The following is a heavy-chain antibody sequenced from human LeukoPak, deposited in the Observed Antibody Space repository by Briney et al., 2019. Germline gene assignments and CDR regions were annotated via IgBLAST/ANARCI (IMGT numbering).Heavy chain of an antibody. CDR3: AREVVAKLNWSDP. CDR1: GYSISSGYY. D-gene: IGHD2-15*01. J-gene: IGHJ5*02. Sequence: SETLSLTCTVSGYSISSGYYWGWIRQPPGKGLEWIGSIYHSGSTYYNPSLKSRVTISVDTSKNQFSLKLSSVTAADTAVYYCAREVVAKLNWSDPWGQGTLVTVSS. CDR2: IYHSGST. V-gene: IGHV4-38-2*02.